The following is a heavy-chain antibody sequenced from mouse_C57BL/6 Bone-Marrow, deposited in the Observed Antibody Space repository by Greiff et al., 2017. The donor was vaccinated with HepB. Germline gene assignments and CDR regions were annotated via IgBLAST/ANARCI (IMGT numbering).Heavy chain of an antibody. CDR2: IDPSDSYT. D-gene: IGHD2-3*01. CDR1: GYTFTSYW. V-gene: IGHV1-69*01. Sequence: QVQLQQPGAELVMPGASVKLSCKASGYTFTSYWMHWVKQRPGQGLEWIGEIDPSDSYTNYNHKFKGKSTLTVDKSSSTAYMQLSSLTSEDSAVYYCAIDGYYGYWGQGTTLTVSS. CDR3: AIDGYYGY. J-gene: IGHJ2*01.